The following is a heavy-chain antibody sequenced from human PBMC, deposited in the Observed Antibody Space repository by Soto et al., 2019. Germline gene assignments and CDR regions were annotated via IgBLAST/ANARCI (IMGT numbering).Heavy chain of an antibody. V-gene: IGHV3-23*01. Sequence: EMQLLESGGGLVQPGGSLRLSCAASGFTMSTYSVTWVRQALGKGLEWVSGISVTPGITFYADSVKGRFTISRDSSKNAVHLQMNSLRAEDTAMYFCSKWSGYGDLWGQGTLVTVSS. CDR2: ISVTPGIT. J-gene: IGHJ4*02. CDR1: GFTMSTYS. D-gene: IGHD5-12*01. CDR3: SKWSGYGDL.